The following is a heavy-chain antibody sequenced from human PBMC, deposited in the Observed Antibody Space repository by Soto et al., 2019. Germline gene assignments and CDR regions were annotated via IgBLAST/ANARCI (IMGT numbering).Heavy chain of an antibody. CDR2: MYYSGRT. CDR3: ARASCISTSCYAWELGFDY. CDR1: GGSISSYY. J-gene: IGHJ4*02. Sequence: QVQLQESGPGLVKPSETLSLTCTVSGGSISSYYWSWIRQPPGKGLEWIGYMYYSGRTNYNPSLKRRVTRSVDTSKNQCALKLSSVTAADTAVYYCARASCISTSCYAWELGFDYWGQGTLVTVSS. D-gene: IGHD2-2*01. V-gene: IGHV4-59*01.